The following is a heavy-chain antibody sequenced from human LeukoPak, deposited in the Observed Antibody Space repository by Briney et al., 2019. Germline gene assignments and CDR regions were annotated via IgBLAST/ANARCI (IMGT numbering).Heavy chain of an antibody. CDR3: ARASITMVRGVILFDY. D-gene: IGHD3-10*01. CDR1: GYTFTSYV. J-gene: IGHJ4*02. V-gene: IGHV1-18*04. Sequence: ASVKVSCKASGYTFTSYVISWVRQAPGQGLEWMGWISAYNGNTNYAQKLQGRVTMTTDTSTSTDYMELRSLRSDDTAVYYCARASITMVRGVILFDYWGQGTLVTVSS. CDR2: ISAYNGNT.